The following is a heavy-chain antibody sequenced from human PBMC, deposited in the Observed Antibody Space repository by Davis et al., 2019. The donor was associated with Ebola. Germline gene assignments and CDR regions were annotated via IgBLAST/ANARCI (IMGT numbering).Heavy chain of an antibody. CDR3: ARGGSRYCSGGSCYHRRGNWFDP. CDR2: INHSGST. V-gene: IGHV4-34*01. D-gene: IGHD2-15*01. Sequence: MPSETLSLTCTVSGDSMSSYYWSWIRQPPGKGLEWIGEINHSGSTNYNPSLKSRVTISVDTSKNQFSLKLSSVTAADTAVYYCARGGSRYCSGGSCYHRRGNWFDPWGQGTLVTVSS. J-gene: IGHJ5*02. CDR1: GDSMSSYY.